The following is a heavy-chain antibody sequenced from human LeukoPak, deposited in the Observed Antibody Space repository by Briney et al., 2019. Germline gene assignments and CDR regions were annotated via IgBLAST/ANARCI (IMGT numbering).Heavy chain of an antibody. CDR3: ARDHYYDSNGSVGAFDI. J-gene: IGHJ3*02. Sequence: SGTLSLTCAVSGGSISSSNWWSWVRQPPGKGLEWIGEIYHSGSTNYNPSLKSRVTISVDTSKNQFSLKLSSVTAADTAVYYCARDHYYDSNGSVGAFDIWGQGTMVTVSS. V-gene: IGHV4-4*02. CDR2: IYHSGST. D-gene: IGHD3-22*01. CDR1: GGSISSSNW.